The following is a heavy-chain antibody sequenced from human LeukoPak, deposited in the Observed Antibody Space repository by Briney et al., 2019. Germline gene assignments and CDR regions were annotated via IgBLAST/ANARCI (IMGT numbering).Heavy chain of an antibody. Sequence: GGSLRPSCAASGFTFSSYAMSWVRQAPGKGLEWVSAISGSGGSTYYADSVKGRFTISRDDSKNTLYLQMNSLRAEDTAVYSCAKERGGEFDSWGQGTLVTVSS. CDR1: GFTFSSYA. CDR2: ISGSGGST. V-gene: IGHV3-23*01. CDR3: AKERGGEFDS. J-gene: IGHJ4*02. D-gene: IGHD2-21*01.